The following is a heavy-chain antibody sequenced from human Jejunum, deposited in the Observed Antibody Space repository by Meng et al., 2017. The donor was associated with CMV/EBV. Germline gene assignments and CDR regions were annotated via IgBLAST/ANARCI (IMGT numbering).Heavy chain of an antibody. CDR2: INPNTGDT. CDR1: EYTFSDYY. V-gene: IGHV1-2*02. Sequence: EYTFSDYYMQWVRQAPGQGLEWMGWINPNTGDTNYAQKFQGRVTMTRDMSINTVYMELTRLRSDDTAVYYCAKDGGSYLDYYFDYWGQGTLVTVSS. CDR3: AKDGGSYLDYYFDY. J-gene: IGHJ4*02. D-gene: IGHD1-26*01.